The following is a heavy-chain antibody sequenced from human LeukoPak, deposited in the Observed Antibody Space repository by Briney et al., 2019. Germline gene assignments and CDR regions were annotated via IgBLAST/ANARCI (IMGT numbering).Heavy chain of an antibody. CDR3: ARHPDDQLLGSAFDI. CDR1: GYSFTSYW. J-gene: IGHJ3*02. V-gene: IGHV5-51*01. Sequence: GESLKISCKGSGYSFTSYWIGWVRQMPGKGLEWMGIIYPGDSDTRYSPSFQGQVTISADKSISTAYLQWSSLKASDTAMYYCARHPDDQLLGSAFDIWGQGTMVTVSS. D-gene: IGHD2-2*01. CDR2: IYPGDSDT.